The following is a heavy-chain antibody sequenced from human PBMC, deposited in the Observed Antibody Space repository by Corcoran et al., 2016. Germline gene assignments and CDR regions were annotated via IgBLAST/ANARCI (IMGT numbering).Heavy chain of an antibody. V-gene: IGHV1-8*02. CDR3: ARDFGGSSGWFDP. CDR1: GYSFTSYD. D-gene: IGHD3-16*01. Sequence: QVQLVQSGAEVKKPGASVKVSCKASGYSFTSYDLNWVRQATGQGLEWVGWMSPNSGNTGYAQKFQGRVTMTRNTSISTAYMELSSLRSEDTAVHYCARDFGGSSGWFDPWGQGTLVTGSS. CDR2: MSPNSGNT. J-gene: IGHJ5*02.